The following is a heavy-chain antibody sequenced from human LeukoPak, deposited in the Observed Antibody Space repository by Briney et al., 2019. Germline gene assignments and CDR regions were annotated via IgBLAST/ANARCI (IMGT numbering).Heavy chain of an antibody. CDR2: IYASGTT. Sequence: PSETLSLTCAVSGDSISNYYWSWIRRPAGKGLEWIGRIYASGTTNYNPSLKSRVTMSVDTSKNQFSLKLTSVTAADTAVYYCAVTMIRGVSGMDVWGQGTTVTVSS. CDR3: AVTMIRGVSGMDV. D-gene: IGHD3-10*01. CDR1: GDSISNYY. J-gene: IGHJ6*02. V-gene: IGHV4-4*07.